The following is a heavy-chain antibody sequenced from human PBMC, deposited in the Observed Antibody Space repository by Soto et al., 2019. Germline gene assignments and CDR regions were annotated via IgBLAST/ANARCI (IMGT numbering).Heavy chain of an antibody. CDR1: GGSVSSGSYY. D-gene: IGHD2-21*01. V-gene: IGHV4-61*01. CDR3: ARGKVYGGECYSLDY. CDR2: IYYSGST. J-gene: IGHJ4*02. Sequence: QVQLQESGPGLVKPSETLSLTCTVSGGSVSSGSYYWSWLRQPPGKGLEWIGYIYYSGSTNYNPSLKIRVTISVDTSKNQFSLKLSSVTAADTAVYYCARGKVYGGECYSLDYWGQGTLVTVSS.